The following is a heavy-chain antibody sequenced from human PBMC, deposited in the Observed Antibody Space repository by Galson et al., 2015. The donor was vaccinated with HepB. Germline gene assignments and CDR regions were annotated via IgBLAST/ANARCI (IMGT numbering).Heavy chain of an antibody. CDR3: ARLPVPAGRGDFDH. CDR2: ISSSSNSI. CDR1: GFTFGTYT. V-gene: IGHV3-21*01. J-gene: IGHJ4*01. D-gene: IGHD2-2*01. Sequence: SLRLSCAVSGFTFGTYTMTWVRQAPGTGLEWVSSISSSSNSIYYADSVKGRFTISRDNAHSSLFLQMNSLRVEDTAVYYCARLPVPAGRGDFDHWGQGTLVAVSS.